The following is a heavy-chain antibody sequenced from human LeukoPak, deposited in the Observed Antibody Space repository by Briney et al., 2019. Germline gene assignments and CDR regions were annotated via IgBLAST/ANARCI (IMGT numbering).Heavy chain of an antibody. J-gene: IGHJ4*02. CDR1: GGSISSRTYY. CDR3: ASLRVPGDFDY. CDR2: IYYSGST. Sequence: SETLSLTCTVSGGSISSRTYYWAWIRQPPGQGPEWIGNIYYSGSTYYNPSLKSRLTMSVDTSKNQFSLKLRSVTAADTAVYYCASLRVPGDFDYWGQGTLVTVSS. V-gene: IGHV4-39*01.